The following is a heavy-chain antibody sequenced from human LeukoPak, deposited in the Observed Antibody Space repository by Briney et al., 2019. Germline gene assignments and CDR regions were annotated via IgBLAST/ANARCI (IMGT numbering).Heavy chain of an antibody. CDR2: IDPSDSYT. CDR1: GYSFTSYW. V-gene: IGHV5-10-1*01. CDR3: ARLSSGSYYTYYYGMGV. D-gene: IGHD3-10*01. Sequence: GESLKISCKGSGYSFTSYWISWVRQMPGKGLEWMGRIDPSDSYTNYSPSFQGHVTISADKSISTAYLQWSSLKASDTAMYYCARLSSGSYYTYYYGMGVWGKGTTVTVSS. J-gene: IGHJ6*04.